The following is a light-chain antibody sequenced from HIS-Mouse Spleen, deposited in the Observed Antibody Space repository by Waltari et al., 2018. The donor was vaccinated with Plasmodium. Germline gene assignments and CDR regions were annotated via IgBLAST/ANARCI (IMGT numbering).Light chain of an antibody. V-gene: IGLV2-8*01. Sequence: QSALTQPPSASGSPGQSVPLSCTVTSSDVGGYTYVPWYQQPPGKAPKLMISEVSKRPSGVPDRFSGSKSGNTASLTVSGLQAEDEADYYCSSYAGSNNLVFGGGTKLTVL. CDR2: EVS. J-gene: IGLJ2*01. CDR1: SSDVGGYTY. CDR3: SSYAGSNNLV.